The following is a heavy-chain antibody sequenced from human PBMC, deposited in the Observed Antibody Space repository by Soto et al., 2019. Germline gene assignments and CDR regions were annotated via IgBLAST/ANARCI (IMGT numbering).Heavy chain of an antibody. CDR2: ISYDGSDK. CDR1: GFTFSSNG. V-gene: IGHV3-30*18. D-gene: IGHD3-9*01. Sequence: QVQLVESGGGVVQPGRSLRLSCAASGFTFSSNGMHWVRQAPGKGLEWVAVISYDGSDKYYADSVKGRFTISRDNSKNTLYLQTNSLRAEDTAVYFCAKADYDVLTGQDYYGIDVWGQGTTVTVSS. J-gene: IGHJ6*02. CDR3: AKADYDVLTGQDYYGIDV.